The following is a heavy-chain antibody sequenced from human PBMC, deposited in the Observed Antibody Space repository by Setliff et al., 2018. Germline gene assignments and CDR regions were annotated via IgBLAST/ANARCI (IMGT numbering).Heavy chain of an antibody. CDR1: GFTFRSYE. CDR3: ARSPGWIPWFES. V-gene: IGHV3-48*03. CDR2: INSGGSKV. J-gene: IGHJ5*01. D-gene: IGHD5-18*01. Sequence: GGSLRLSCAASGFTFRSYEMNWVRQTPGKGLEWVSYINSGGSKVYYADSVKGRFTISRDNAKNSLYLQMNSLGAEDTAVYFCARSPGWIPWFESWGQGTLVTVSS.